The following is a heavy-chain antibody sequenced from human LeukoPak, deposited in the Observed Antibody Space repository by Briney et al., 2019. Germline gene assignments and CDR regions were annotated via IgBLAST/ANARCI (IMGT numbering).Heavy chain of an antibody. Sequence: SVKVSCKASGGTFSSYAISWVRQAPGRGLEWMGGIIPIFGTANYAQKFQGRVTITADESTSTAYMELSSLRSEDTAVYYCARFLPDSLTGYPHLPTWGQGTLVTVSS. V-gene: IGHV1-69*13. D-gene: IGHD3-9*01. CDR3: ARFLPDSLTGYPHLPT. J-gene: IGHJ4*02. CDR2: IIPIFGTA. CDR1: GGTFSSYA.